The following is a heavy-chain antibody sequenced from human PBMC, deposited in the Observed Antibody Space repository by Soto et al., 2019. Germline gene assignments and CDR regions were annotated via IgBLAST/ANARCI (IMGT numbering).Heavy chain of an antibody. V-gene: IGHV4-61*01. D-gene: IGHD5-18*01. Sequence: SETLSLTCFVSGASVRSGNFYWIWIRLPPGKGLEWIGYIHDSGTTNYNPSLNSRVAMSLDTSKNQFSLKLNSVTAADTSIYYCAKEGIRQQRFRGFDDWGQGILVT. CDR2: IHDSGTT. CDR1: GASVRSGNFY. J-gene: IGHJ4*02. CDR3: AKEGIRQQRFRGFDD.